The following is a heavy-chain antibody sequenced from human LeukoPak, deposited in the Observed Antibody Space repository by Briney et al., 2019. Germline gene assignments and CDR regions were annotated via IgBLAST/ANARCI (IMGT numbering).Heavy chain of an antibody. V-gene: IGHV1-3*01. CDR2: INAGNGNT. CDR1: GYTFTSYA. D-gene: IGHD4-11*01. Sequence: APVKVSCKASGYTFTSYAMHWVRQAPGQRLEWMGWINAGNGNTKYSQKFQGRVTITRDTSASTAYMELSSLRSEDTAVYYCAREGLIGYSHPCDPWGQGTLVTVSS. J-gene: IGHJ5*02. CDR3: AREGLIGYSHPCDP.